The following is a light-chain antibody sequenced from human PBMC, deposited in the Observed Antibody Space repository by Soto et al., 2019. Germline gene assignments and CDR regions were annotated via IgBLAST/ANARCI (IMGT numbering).Light chain of an antibody. CDR3: QQYGSSPPGFT. V-gene: IGKV3-20*01. CDR1: QSVSSTY. J-gene: IGKJ3*01. Sequence: EIVLTQSPGTLSLFLGERATLSCRASQSVSSTYFAWYRQKPGQSPSLLIYGASNRATGVPDRFSGSGSETDFTLTISRLEPEDFAVYYCQQYGSSPPGFTFGPGTTVEMK. CDR2: GAS.